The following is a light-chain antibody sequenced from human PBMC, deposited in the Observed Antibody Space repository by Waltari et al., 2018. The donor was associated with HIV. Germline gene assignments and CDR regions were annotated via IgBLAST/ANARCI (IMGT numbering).Light chain of an antibody. CDR3: MQGTRWPYA. J-gene: IGKJ2*01. V-gene: IGKV2-30*02. Sequence: DVVLTQSPLSLSVTLGQPASISCKSSQSLLHTDGDTYLNWFQHRPGQSPRRLIYKISHREPGVPDRFSASGSGSDFTLKISRVAAEDVAIYYCMQGTRWPYAFGQGTKLEIK. CDR2: KIS. CDR1: QSLLHTDGDTY.